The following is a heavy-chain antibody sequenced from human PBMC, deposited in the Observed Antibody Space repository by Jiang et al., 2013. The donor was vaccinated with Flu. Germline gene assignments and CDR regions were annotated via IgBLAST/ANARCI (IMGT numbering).Heavy chain of an antibody. CDR1: GYTFTGYY. Sequence: QLVESGAEVKKPGASVKVSCKASGYTFTGYYMHWVRQAPGQGLEWMGWINPNSGGTNYAQKFQGRVTMTRDTSISTAYMELSRLRSDDTAVYYCARDLSSSWYLFDYWGQGTLVTVSS. CDR3: ARDLSSSWYLFDY. D-gene: IGHD6-13*01. V-gene: IGHV1-2*02. J-gene: IGHJ4*02. CDR2: INPNSGGT.